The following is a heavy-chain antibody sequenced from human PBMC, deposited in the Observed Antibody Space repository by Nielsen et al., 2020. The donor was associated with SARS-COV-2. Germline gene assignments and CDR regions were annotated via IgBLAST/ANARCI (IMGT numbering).Heavy chain of an antibody. J-gene: IGHJ3*01. Sequence: GGSLNLSCAASGFTFSGLWRGWVRRVPGKGLEWVADIKPDGSEKVYVDSVKGRFTISRDNAKNSMSLQMNSLRVEDTAVYYCARDWSRAFDVWGQGTMVTVSS. V-gene: IGHV3-7*01. CDR1: GFTFSGLW. CDR2: IKPDGSEK. CDR3: ARDWSRAFDV.